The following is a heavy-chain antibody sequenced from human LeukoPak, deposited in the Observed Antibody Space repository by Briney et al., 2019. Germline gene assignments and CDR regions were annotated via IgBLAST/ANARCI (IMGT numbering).Heavy chain of an antibody. V-gene: IGHV3-48*01. CDR2: VSSSSSTI. CDR1: GFTFSGYS. Sequence: GGSRRLSCAASGFTFSGYSMNWVRQAPGKGLEWVSYVSSSSSTIYYADSVKGRFTISRDNAKNSLYLQMNSLRAEDTGVHYSARDHSSSWYLLANDAFDIWGQGTMVTVSS. CDR3: ARDHSSSWYLLANDAFDI. D-gene: IGHD6-13*01. J-gene: IGHJ3*02.